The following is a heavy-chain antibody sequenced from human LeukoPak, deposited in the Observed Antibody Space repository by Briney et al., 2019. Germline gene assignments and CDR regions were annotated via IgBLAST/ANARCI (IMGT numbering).Heavy chain of an antibody. CDR2: IWYDGSNK. Sequence: GRSLRLSCAASGFTFSRSGMHWVSQAPGKGLEWVAVIWYDGSNKYYADSVEGRFTISRDNSKNTLYLQMNSLRAEDTAVYYCAKDDRGNEAPFDYWGQGTLVTVSS. J-gene: IGHJ4*02. CDR3: AKDDRGNEAPFDY. CDR1: GFTFSRSG. V-gene: IGHV3-33*06.